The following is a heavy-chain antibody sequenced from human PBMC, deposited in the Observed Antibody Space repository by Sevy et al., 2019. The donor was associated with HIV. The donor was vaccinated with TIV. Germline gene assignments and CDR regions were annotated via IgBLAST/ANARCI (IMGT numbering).Heavy chain of an antibody. CDR2: INPSDVST. Sequence: ASMKVSCKASGYTFTNYYMHWVRQAPGQGLEWMGIINPSDVSTIYAQKFQGRVTMTRDTSTSTVYMELSSLRSDDTAVYYCGRTSPRGGFDYWVQGALVTVSS. CDR3: GRTSPRGGFDY. D-gene: IGHD3-16*01. J-gene: IGHJ4*02. CDR1: GYTFTNYY. V-gene: IGHV1-46*03.